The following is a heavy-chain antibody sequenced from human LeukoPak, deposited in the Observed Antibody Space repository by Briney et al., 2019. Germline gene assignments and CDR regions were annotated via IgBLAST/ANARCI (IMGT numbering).Heavy chain of an antibody. CDR1: GYSFTSYW. CDR3: ARLKLPSTTIFVAQGVYWFDP. Sequence: GESLKISCKGSGYSFTSYWIGWVRQMPGKGLEWMGIIYPGDSDTRYSPSFQGQVTISADKSISTAYLQWSSLKASDTAMYYCARLKLPSTTIFVAQGVYWFDPWGQGTLVTVSS. CDR2: IYPGDSDT. J-gene: IGHJ5*02. D-gene: IGHD3-3*01. V-gene: IGHV5-51*01.